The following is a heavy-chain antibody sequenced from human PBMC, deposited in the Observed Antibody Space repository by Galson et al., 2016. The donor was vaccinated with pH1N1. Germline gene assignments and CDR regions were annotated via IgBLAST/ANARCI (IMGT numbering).Heavy chain of an antibody. CDR3: VKHVGSNGSY. D-gene: IGHD1-14*01. V-gene: IGHV3-7*01. CDR2: IKGDGSQK. CDR1: GFTFSSVW. Sequence: SLRLSCAASGFTFSSVWMSWVRQAPGKGLEWVANIKGDGSQKYYVDSVKGRFTISRENARNSVYLQMSRLRADDTAVSYCVKHVGSNGSYWGQGTLVTVSS. J-gene: IGHJ4*02.